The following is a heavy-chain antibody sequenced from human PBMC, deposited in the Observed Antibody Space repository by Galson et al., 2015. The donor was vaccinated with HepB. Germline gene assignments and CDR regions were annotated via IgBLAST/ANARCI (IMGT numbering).Heavy chain of an antibody. J-gene: IGHJ3*02. D-gene: IGHD6-13*01. CDR3: ARDVAAGTSAFDI. V-gene: IGHV4-59*01. CDR1: GGSISSYY. CDR2: IYYSGST. Sequence: ETLSLTCPVSGGSISSYYWSWIRQPPGKGLEWIGYIYYSGSTNYNPSLKSRVTISVDTSKNQFSLKLSSVTAADTAVYYCARDVAAGTSAFDIWGQGTMVTVSS.